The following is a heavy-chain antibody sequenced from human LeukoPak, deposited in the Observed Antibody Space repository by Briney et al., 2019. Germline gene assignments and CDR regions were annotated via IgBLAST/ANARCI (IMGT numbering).Heavy chain of an antibody. Sequence: GRSLRLSCAASGFTFSSYSMNWVRQAPGKGLEWVSSISSSSSYIYYADSVKGRFTISRDNAKNSLYLQMNSLRAEDTAVYYCARDPNSRRYYYYGMDVWGQGTTVTVSS. D-gene: IGHD6-13*01. J-gene: IGHJ6*02. V-gene: IGHV3-21*01. CDR3: ARDPNSRRYYYYGMDV. CDR1: GFTFSSYS. CDR2: ISSSSSYI.